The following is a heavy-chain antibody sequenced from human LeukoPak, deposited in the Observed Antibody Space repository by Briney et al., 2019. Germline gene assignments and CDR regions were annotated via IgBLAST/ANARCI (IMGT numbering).Heavy chain of an antibody. CDR3: ARRTDGGYSSSWPFDY. CDR1: GGSISSGDYY. V-gene: IGHV4-30-2*03. D-gene: IGHD6-13*01. J-gene: IGHJ4*02. Sequence: PSETLSLTCIVSGGSISSGDYYWSWIRQPPGKGLEWIGYIYHSGSTYYNPSLKSRVTISVDTSKNQFSLKLSSVTAADTAVYYCARRTDGGYSSSWPFDYWGQGTLVTVSS. CDR2: IYHSGST.